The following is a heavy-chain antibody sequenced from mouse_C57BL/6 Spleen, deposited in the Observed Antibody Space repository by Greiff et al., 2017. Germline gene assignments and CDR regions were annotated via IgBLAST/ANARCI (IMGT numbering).Heavy chain of an antibody. D-gene: IGHD3-1*01. CDR3: ARGGLHWFAY. CDR2: ISSGSSTI. J-gene: IGHJ3*01. CDR1: GFTFSDYG. V-gene: IGHV5-17*01. Sequence: EVKLVESGGGLVKPGGSLKLSCAASGFTFSDYGMHWVRQAPEKGLEWVAYISSGSSTIYYADTVKGRFTISRDNAKNTLFLQMTSLRSEDTAMYYGARGGLHWFAYWGQGTLVTVSA.